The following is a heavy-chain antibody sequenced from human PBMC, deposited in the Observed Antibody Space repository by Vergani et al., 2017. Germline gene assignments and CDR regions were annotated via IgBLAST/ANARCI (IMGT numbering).Heavy chain of an antibody. D-gene: IGHD3-22*01. J-gene: IGHJ5*02. V-gene: IGHV4-59*04. CDR3: ARRSSSYYFDI. Sequence: QVKLQESVPGLVKTSETLSLTCTVSVASVNSYHWSWIRQPPGKGLEWISSVSHSGDTYFNPSLKVRVSISMDKSKNYFFLTLSSVTAADTAMYYCARRSSSYYFDIWGQGVLITVSS. CDR1: VASVNSYH. CDR2: VSHSGDT.